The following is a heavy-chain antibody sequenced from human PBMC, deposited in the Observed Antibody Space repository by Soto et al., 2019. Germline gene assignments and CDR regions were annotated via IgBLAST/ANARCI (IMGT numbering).Heavy chain of an antibody. CDR2: ISYDGANE. V-gene: IGHV3-30*18. J-gene: IGHJ4*02. D-gene: IGHD3-22*01. Sequence: GGSLRLSCAASGFTFNTYGMHWVRQASGKGLEWVAIISYDGANEYYADSVKGRFTISRDNSKNTVFLQMNSLKTEDTAVYYCAKGHYFDSSGRSSYNDYSCQGLLGTGSS. CDR3: AKGHYFDSSGRSSYNDY. CDR1: GFTFNTYG.